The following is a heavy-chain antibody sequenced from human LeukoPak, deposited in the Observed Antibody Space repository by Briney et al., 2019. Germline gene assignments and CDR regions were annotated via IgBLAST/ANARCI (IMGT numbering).Heavy chain of an antibody. D-gene: IGHD6-6*01. CDR3: AKTGLYSSSSRGYFDY. Sequence: SGGSLRLSCAASGFTFSNYVMGWVRQPPGEGLQWASVISGSGITTYYARSVKGRFTISRDNSKNTLYLQMNNLRAEDTAIYYCAKTGLYSSSSRGYFDYWGQGTLVTVSS. CDR2: ISGSGITT. V-gene: IGHV3-23*01. CDR1: GFTFSNYV. J-gene: IGHJ4*02.